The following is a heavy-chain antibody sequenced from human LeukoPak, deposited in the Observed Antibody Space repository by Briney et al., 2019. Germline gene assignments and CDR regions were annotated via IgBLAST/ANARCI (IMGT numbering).Heavy chain of an antibody. CDR3: ARDYDILTGYSHFDY. V-gene: IGHV3-21*01. CDR1: GFTFSSYS. CDR2: ISSSSSYI. Sequence: GGSLRLSCAASGFTFSSYSMNWVRQAPGKGLEWVSSISSSSSYIYYADSVKGRFTISRDNAKNSLYLQMSSLRAEDTAVYYCARDYDILTGYSHFDYWGQGTLVTVSS. D-gene: IGHD3-9*01. J-gene: IGHJ4*02.